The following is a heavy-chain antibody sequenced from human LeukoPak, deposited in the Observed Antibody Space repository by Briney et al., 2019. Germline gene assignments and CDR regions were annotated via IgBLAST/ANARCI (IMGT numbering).Heavy chain of an antibody. J-gene: IGHJ4*02. D-gene: IGHD6-13*01. CDR3: ASIGYSSSWYYFDY. V-gene: IGHV4-59*01. Sequence: SETLSLTCTVSGGSISSYYWSWIRQPPGKGLEWIGYIYHSGSTNYNPSLKSRVTISVDTSKNQFSLKLSSVTAADTAVYYCASIGYSSSWYYFDYWGQGTLVTVSS. CDR2: IYHSGST. CDR1: GGSISSYY.